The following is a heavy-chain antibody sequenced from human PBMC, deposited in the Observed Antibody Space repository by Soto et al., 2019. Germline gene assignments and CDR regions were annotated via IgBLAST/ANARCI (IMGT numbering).Heavy chain of an antibody. D-gene: IGHD1-26*01. J-gene: IGHJ3*02. V-gene: IGHV1-18*01. CDR3: ARTVGATYAFDI. CDR1: GYTFTSYG. CDR2: ISAYNGNT. Sequence: ASVKVSCQASGYTFTSYGISWVRQAPGQGLEWMGWISAYNGNTDYAQKLQGRVTMTTDTSTSTAYMELRSLRSDDTAVYYCARTVGATYAFDIWGQGTMVTVSS.